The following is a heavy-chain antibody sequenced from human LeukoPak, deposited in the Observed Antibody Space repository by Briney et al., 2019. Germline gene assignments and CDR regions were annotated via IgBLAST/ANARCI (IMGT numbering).Heavy chain of an antibody. J-gene: IGHJ3*02. Sequence: SETLSLTCTVSGGSISSTSYYWGWIRQTPGKGLEWFGSIYYSGSTYYNPSLKSRVTISVDTSKNQFSLKVSSVTAADTAVYYCARSVSSWPHAAFDIWGQGTLVTVSS. CDR2: IYYSGST. CDR3: ARSVSSWPHAAFDI. CDR1: GGSISSTSYY. D-gene: IGHD6-13*01. V-gene: IGHV4-39*07.